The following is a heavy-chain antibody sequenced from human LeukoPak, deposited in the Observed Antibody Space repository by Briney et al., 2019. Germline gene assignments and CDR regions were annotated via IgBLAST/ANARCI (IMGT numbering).Heavy chain of an antibody. CDR2: IYYSGST. J-gene: IGHJ4*02. CDR1: GGSISSYY. CDR3: AREDYDYVWGSYRYFDY. Sequence: SETLSLTCTVSGGSISSYYWSWIRQPPGKGLGWIGYIYYSGSTNYNPSLKSRVTISVDTSKNQFSLKLSSVTAADTAVYYCAREDYDYVWGSYRYFDYWGQGTLVTVSS. V-gene: IGHV4-59*01. D-gene: IGHD3-16*02.